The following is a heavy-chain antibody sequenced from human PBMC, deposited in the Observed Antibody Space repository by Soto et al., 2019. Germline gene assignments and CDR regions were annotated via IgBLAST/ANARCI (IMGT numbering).Heavy chain of an antibody. V-gene: IGHV1-69*02. CDR3: AGDFDSGGHSPFDY. CDR1: GGTFSSYT. Sequence: QVQLVQSGAEVKKPGSSVKVSCKASGGTFSSYTISWVRQAPGQGLEWMGRIIPILGIANYAQKFQGRVTNTADKSTTTDHRELSRLRSADTAVYYCAGDFDSGGHSPFDYWGQGTLVAFSS. CDR2: IIPILGIA. D-gene: IGHD1-26*01. J-gene: IGHJ4*02.